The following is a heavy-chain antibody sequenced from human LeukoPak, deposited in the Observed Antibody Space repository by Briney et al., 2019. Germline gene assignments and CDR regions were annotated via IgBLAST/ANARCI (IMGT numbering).Heavy chain of an antibody. Sequence: PARSLTLSRAASGFTFSSYAMSWVRQAPGKGLEWVAVISYDGSNKYYADSVKGRFTISRDNSKNTLYLPMNSLRAEDTAVYYCARGTSYYDSSGSYEEQYWGQGTLFTVSS. CDR1: GFTFSSYA. CDR2: ISYDGSNK. D-gene: IGHD3-22*01. CDR3: ARGTSYYDSSGSYEEQY. V-gene: IGHV3-30-3*01. J-gene: IGHJ4*02.